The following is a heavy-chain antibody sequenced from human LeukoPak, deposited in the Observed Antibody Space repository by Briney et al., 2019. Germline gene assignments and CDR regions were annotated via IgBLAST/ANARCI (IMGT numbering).Heavy chain of an antibody. CDR1: GYSISSGYY. Sequence: PSETLSLTCTVSGYSISSGYYWGWIRQPPGKGLEWIGIIYHSGSTYYNPSLKSRVTISVDTSKNQFSLKLSSVTAADTAVHYCARVRYYDFWSGGTGFDPWGQGTLVTVSS. J-gene: IGHJ5*02. CDR3: ARVRYYDFWSGGTGFDP. D-gene: IGHD3-3*01. V-gene: IGHV4-38-2*02. CDR2: IYHSGST.